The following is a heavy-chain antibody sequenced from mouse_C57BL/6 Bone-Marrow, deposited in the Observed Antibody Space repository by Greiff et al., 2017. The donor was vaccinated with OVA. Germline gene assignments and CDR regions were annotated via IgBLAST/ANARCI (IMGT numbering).Heavy chain of an antibody. CDR2: ISDGGSYT. Sequence: EVMLVESGGGLVKPGGSLKLSCAASGFTFSSYAMSWVRQTPEKRLEWVATISDGGSYTYYPDNVKGRFTISRDNAKNNLYLQMSHLKSEDTAMYYCARGGIYYDYDRGFDYWGQGTTLTVSS. V-gene: IGHV5-4*03. D-gene: IGHD2-4*01. J-gene: IGHJ2*01. CDR3: ARGGIYYDYDRGFDY. CDR1: GFTFSSYA.